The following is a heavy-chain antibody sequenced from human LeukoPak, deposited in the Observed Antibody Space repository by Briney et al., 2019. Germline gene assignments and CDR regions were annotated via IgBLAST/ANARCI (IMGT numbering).Heavy chain of an antibody. J-gene: IGHJ3*01. V-gene: IGHV4-61*05. D-gene: IGHD4-17*01. CDR2: IYHSGTT. Sequence: PSETLSLTCTVSGGSIDSSTYYWGWIRQPPGKGLECIGYIYHSGTTNYNPSLKSRVTISANTSKNQFSMKLTSVTAADTAIYYCARQRDYADYLDAFDVWGQGTMVTVSS. CDR3: ARQRDYADYLDAFDV. CDR1: GGSIDSSTYY.